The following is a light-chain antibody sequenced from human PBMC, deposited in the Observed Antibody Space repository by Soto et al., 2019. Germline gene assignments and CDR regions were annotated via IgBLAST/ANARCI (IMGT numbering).Light chain of an antibody. CDR2: DVT. Sequence: QSVLTQPRSVSGSPGQSVTISCTGTTSDVGTFYFVSWYQQYPDKGPKLIIYDVTERPSGVPDRFSGSKSGNTASLTISGLQAEDEADYYCCSYAGSYTYVFGRGTKVTVL. J-gene: IGLJ1*01. V-gene: IGLV2-11*01. CDR1: TSDVGTFYF. CDR3: CSYAGSYTYV.